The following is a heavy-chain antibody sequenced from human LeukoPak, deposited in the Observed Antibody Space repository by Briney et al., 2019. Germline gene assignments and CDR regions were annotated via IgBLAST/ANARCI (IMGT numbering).Heavy chain of an antibody. CDR1: GFTVSGDY. J-gene: IGHJ6*02. CDR3: ARDRGILPYGMDV. CDR2: IYSGGST. D-gene: IGHD3-16*01. V-gene: IGHV3-66*01. Sequence: GGSLRLSCAASGFTVSGDYMSWVRQAPGKGLEWVSVIYSGGSTYYADSVKGRFTVSRDNSKNTLHLQMNSLRVEDTAVYYCARDRGILPYGMDVWGQGTRSPSP.